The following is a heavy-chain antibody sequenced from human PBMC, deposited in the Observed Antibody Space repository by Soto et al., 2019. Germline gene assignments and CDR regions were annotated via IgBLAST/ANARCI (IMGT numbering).Heavy chain of an antibody. CDR2: ISGSSDYT. CDR1: GFTFGHYG. J-gene: IGHJ4*02. Sequence: EVQLLESGGGLVQPGGSLRLSCVASGFTFGHYGMSWVCQAPGKGLEWVSVISGSSDYTDYTESVKGRFTISRDNSKNTLYLQMNSLTVDDTALYYCAKDSLPGIAAAGTVYWGQGTLVTVSS. D-gene: IGHD6-13*01. CDR3: AKDSLPGIAAAGTVY. V-gene: IGHV3-23*01.